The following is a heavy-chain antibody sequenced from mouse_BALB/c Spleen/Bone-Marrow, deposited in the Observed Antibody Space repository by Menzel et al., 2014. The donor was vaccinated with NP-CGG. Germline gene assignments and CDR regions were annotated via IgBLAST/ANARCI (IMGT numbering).Heavy chain of an antibody. CDR3: ARSGNYYFDY. V-gene: IGHV1S81*02. D-gene: IGHD2-1*01. CDR2: INPSNGRT. J-gene: IGHJ2*01. Sequence: VQGVESGAELVKPGASVKLSCKASGYTFTSYWMHWVKQRPGQGLEWIGEINPSNGRTNYNEKFKNKATLTVDKSSSTAYTQLSSLTSEDSVVYYCARSGNYYFDYWGQGTTLTVSS. CDR1: GYTFTSYW.